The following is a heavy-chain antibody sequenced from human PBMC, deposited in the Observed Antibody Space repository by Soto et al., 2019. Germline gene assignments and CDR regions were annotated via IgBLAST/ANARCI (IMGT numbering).Heavy chain of an antibody. D-gene: IGHD4-17*01. CDR3: ARSTNDYGDRH. Sequence: QVQLVQSGAEVKKPGASVKVSCKASGYTFTSYDINWVRQATGQGLEWMGWMNPNSVNTGYAQKFQGRVTITRTTSISTAYMALSSLRSEDTAVYYCARSTNDYGDRHWGQGALVTVSS. J-gene: IGHJ4*02. CDR2: MNPNSVNT. CDR1: GYTFTSYD. V-gene: IGHV1-8*01.